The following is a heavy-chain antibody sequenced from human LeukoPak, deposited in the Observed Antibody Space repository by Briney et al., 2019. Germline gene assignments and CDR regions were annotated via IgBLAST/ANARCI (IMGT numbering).Heavy chain of an antibody. J-gene: IGHJ5*02. CDR2: IIPILGIA. Sequence: ASVKVSCKASGGTFSSYAISWVRQAPGQGLEWMGRIIPILGIANYAQKFQGRVTITADKSTSTAYMELSSLRSEDTAVYYCARDASFDSSSSPWGQGTLVTVSS. CDR3: ARDASFDSSSSP. CDR1: GGTFSSYA. V-gene: IGHV1-69*04. D-gene: IGHD6-6*01.